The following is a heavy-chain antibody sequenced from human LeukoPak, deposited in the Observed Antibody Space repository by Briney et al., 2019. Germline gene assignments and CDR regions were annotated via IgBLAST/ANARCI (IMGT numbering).Heavy chain of an antibody. D-gene: IGHD2-8*02. Sequence: SETLSLTCAVSGGSISSSNWWSWVRQPPGKGLEWIAEIYHGGNTNYNPSLKSRVTISLDKSKNQFSLKLSSVTAADRAVYYCARLISAGGFDYWGQGTLVTVSS. CDR2: IYHGGNT. CDR1: GGSISSSNW. CDR3: ARLISAGGFDY. J-gene: IGHJ4*02. V-gene: IGHV4-4*02.